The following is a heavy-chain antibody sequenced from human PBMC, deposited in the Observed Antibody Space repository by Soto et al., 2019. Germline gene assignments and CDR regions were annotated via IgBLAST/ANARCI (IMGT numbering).Heavy chain of an antibody. Sequence: QVQLQESGPGLVKPSGTLSLTCAVSGGSISSSNWRSWVRQPPGKGLEWIGEIYHSGSTNYNPSLNGXXPXSXXKSKTQFSPKLSSVTAADTDVYYCARHPQPLVPEDWGRGTLVTVSS. V-gene: IGHV4-4*02. CDR1: GGSISSSNW. CDR2: IYHSGST. J-gene: IGHJ4*02. D-gene: IGHD6-13*01. CDR3: ARHPQPLVPED.